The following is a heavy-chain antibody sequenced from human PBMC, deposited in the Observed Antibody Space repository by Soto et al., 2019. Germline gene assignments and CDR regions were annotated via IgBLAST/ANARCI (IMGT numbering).Heavy chain of an antibody. CDR3: ARRRWSPSLVDASGTYPSGRPGGPNWFDP. Sequence: PSETLSLTCAAYNGSFRGFYWSWIRQPPQKGLEWIGEVDHRGNTHYNPSLKSRVTISGDTSQNHFSLHLSAVTAAHTAVYYCARRRWSPSLVDASGTYPSGRPGGPNWFDPWGQGTLVTVSS. D-gene: IGHD3-10*01. CDR1: NGSFRGFY. CDR2: VDHRGNT. J-gene: IGHJ5*02. V-gene: IGHV4-34*01.